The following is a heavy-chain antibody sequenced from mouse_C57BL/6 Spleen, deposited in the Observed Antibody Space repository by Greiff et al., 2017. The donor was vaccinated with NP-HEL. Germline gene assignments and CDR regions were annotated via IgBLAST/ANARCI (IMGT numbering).Heavy chain of an antibody. CDR2: IYPGDGDT. Sequence: LQESGPELVKPGASVKISCKASGYAFSSSWMNWVKQRPGKGLEWIGRIYPGDGDTNYNGKFKGKATLTADKSSSTAYMQLSSLTSEDSAVYFCARGDYYGSSLYYYAMDYWGQGTSVTVSS. J-gene: IGHJ4*01. D-gene: IGHD1-1*01. V-gene: IGHV1-82*01. CDR3: ARGDYYGSSLYYYAMDY. CDR1: GYAFSSSW.